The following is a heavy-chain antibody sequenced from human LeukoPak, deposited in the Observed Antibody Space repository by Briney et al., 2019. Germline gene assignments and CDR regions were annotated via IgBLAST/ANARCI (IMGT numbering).Heavy chain of an antibody. J-gene: IGHJ4*02. CDR3: ARRYFDY. CDR1: GFIFSNYW. CDR2: IKQDGSEE. V-gene: IGHV3-7*03. Sequence: GGSLRLSCAASGFIFSNYWMSWVRQAPGKGLEWVANIKQDGSEEYYVDSVRGRFTISRDNAKKSLYLQMNSLSAEDTAVYYCARRYFDYWGQGTLVTVSS.